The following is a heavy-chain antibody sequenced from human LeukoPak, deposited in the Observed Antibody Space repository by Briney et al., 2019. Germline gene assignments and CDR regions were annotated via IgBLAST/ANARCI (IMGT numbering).Heavy chain of an antibody. D-gene: IGHD2-15*01. CDR3: ARGYCRGGSCYSYYYYNYMDV. Sequence: PSETLSLTCAVSGGSISSGNWWSWVRQPPGKGLEWIGEIYHSGSTNYNPSLKSRVTISVDKSKNQFSLKLSSVTAADTAVYYCARGYCRGGSCYSYYYYNYMDVWGKGTTVTVSS. CDR2: IYHSGST. CDR1: GGSISSGNW. V-gene: IGHV4-4*02. J-gene: IGHJ6*03.